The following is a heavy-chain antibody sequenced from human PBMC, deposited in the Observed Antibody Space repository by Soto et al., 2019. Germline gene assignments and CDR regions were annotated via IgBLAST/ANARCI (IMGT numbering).Heavy chain of an antibody. Sequence: SETLSLTCTVSTASVNSYYWSWIRQPAGKGLEWIGRLYANENTDYNPSLRSRVTISVETKRQFSLKLSSVTAADTAVYYCARDHPNWYFDLWGRGTPVTVSS. CDR2: LYANENT. J-gene: IGHJ2*01. CDR3: ARDHPNWYFDL. V-gene: IGHV4-4*07. CDR1: TASVNSYY.